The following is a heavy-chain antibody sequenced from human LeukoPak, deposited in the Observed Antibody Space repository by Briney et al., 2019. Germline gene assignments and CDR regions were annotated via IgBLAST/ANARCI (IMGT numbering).Heavy chain of an antibody. CDR3: ARTPTKKLLFPY. CDR2: ISSSGSTI. D-gene: IGHD3-10*01. Sequence: GGSLRLSCAASGFTFSSYEMNWVRQAPGKGLEWVSYISSSGSTIYYADSVKGRFTISRDNAKNSLYLQMNSLRAEDTAVYYCARTPTKKLLFPYWGQGTLVTVSS. J-gene: IGHJ4*02. CDR1: GFTFSSYE. V-gene: IGHV3-48*03.